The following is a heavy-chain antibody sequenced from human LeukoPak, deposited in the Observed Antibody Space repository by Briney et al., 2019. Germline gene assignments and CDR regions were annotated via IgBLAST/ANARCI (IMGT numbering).Heavy chain of an antibody. Sequence: SETLSLTCTVSGGSISSYYWSWIRQPPGKGLEWIGYIYYSGSTNYNPSLKSRVTTSVDTSKNQFSLKLSSVTAADTAVYYCARYAGYSSSWPGAFDIWGQGTMVTVSS. CDR3: ARYAGYSSSWPGAFDI. J-gene: IGHJ3*02. CDR2: IYYSGST. D-gene: IGHD6-13*01. CDR1: GGSISSYY. V-gene: IGHV4-59*01.